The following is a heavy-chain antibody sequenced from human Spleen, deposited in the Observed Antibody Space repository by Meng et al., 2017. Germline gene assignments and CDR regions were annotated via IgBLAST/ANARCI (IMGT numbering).Heavy chain of an antibody. CDR3: ARGPTTMAHDFDY. CDR2: INHSGST. D-gene: IGHD4-11*01. CDR1: GGSFSDYY. Sequence: QLPQWGEARLNPSEPLSLTCVFSGGSFSDYYWSWIRQPPGKGLEWIGEINHSGSTNYNPSLESRATISVDTSQNNLSLKLSSVTAADSAVYYCARGPTTMAHDFDYWGQGTLVTVSS. J-gene: IGHJ4*02. V-gene: IGHV4-34*01.